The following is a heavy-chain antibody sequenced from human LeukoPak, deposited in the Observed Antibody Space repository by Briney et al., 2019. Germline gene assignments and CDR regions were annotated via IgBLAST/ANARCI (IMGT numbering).Heavy chain of an antibody. J-gene: IGHJ4*02. Sequence: GSLRLSCAASGFTFSTAWMSWVRQAPGKGLEWIGEINHSGSTNYNPSLKSRVTISVDTSKNQFSLKLSSVTAADTAVYYCASGSSWYASDYWGQGTLVTVSS. CDR2: INHSGST. D-gene: IGHD6-13*01. CDR3: ASGSSWYASDY. V-gene: IGHV4-34*01. CDR1: GFTFSTAW.